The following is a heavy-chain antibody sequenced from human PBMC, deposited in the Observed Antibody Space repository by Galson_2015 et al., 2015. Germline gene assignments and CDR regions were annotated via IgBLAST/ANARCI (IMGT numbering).Heavy chain of an antibody. J-gene: IGHJ4*02. V-gene: IGHV3-74*01. CDR2: INSDGSNT. CDR3: VRDPPADLAHFDY. CDR1: GFTFTNYW. D-gene: IGHD1-14*01. Sequence: SLRLSCAASGFTFTNYWMHWVRHAPGKGLVWVSHINSDGSNTNYADSVKGRFTISRDNAKNTLSLQMNSLRVEDTAVYYCVRDPPADLAHFDYSVQGTLVTVSS.